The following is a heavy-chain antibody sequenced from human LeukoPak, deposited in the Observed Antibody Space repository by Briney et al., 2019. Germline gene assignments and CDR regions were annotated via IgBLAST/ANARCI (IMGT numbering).Heavy chain of an antibody. D-gene: IGHD3-10*01. CDR1: GFTFSSYA. CDR3: ASGSYGSGFYYFYYMDV. CDR2: IGSGGDSI. V-gene: IGHV3-48*04. J-gene: IGHJ6*03. Sequence: GGSLRLSCAASGFTFSSYAMSWVRQAPGKGLEWLSYIGSGGDSIYYADSVKGRFTISRDNAKNSVSLQMNSLRAEDTAVYYCASGSYGSGFYYFYYMDVWGKGTTVTVSS.